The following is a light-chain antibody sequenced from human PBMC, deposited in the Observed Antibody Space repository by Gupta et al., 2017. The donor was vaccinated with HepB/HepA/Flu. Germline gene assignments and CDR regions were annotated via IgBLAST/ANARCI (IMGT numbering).Light chain of an antibody. CDR3: SSYTSTSTVV. V-gene: IGLV2-14*01. CDR1: SSDVGSYDF. J-gene: IGLJ2*01. CDR2: DVS. Sequence: QSALPQPASVSASPGPSITISCTGTSSDVGSYDFVSCYQQHPGKAPKLIIYDVSNRRSGVSNRFSGSKSGYTASLTISGLQAEDEADYYCSSYTSTSTVVFGGGTKLTVL.